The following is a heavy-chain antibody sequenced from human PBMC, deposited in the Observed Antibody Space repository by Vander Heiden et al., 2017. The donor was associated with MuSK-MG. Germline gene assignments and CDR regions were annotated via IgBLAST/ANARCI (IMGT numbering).Heavy chain of an antibody. J-gene: IGHJ6*03. CDR2: IDYRRSA. D-gene: IGHD2-21*02. CDR1: GGCINSHTDF. CDR3: ARLKKGDFYYSYYMDV. V-gene: IGHV4-39*01. Sequence: QLQLQESGPGLAKSPGTLALTRTIAGGCINSHTDFWRWCRHPPGRGLAWIANIDYRRSASYNPSLKSRVTISRDPSKSQFSLRLSSVTAADTAVYYCARLKKGDFYYSYYMDVWGKGTSVTVSS.